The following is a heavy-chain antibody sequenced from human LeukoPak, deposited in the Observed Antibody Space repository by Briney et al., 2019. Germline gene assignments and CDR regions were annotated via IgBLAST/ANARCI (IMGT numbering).Heavy chain of an antibody. D-gene: IGHD2-2*02. V-gene: IGHV3-30*03. CDR1: GFTFSSYG. J-gene: IGHJ6*02. CDR2: ISYDGSNK. Sequence: GGSLRLSCAASGFTFSSYGMHWVRQAPGKGLEWVAVISYDGSNKYYADSVKGRFTISRDNSKNTLYLQMNSLRAEDTAVYYCARGGPAAITPSLYGMDVWGQGTTVTVSS. CDR3: ARGGPAAITPSLYGMDV.